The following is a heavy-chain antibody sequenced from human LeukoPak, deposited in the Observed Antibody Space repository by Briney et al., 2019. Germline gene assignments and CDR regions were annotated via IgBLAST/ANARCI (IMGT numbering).Heavy chain of an antibody. J-gene: IGHJ4*02. Sequence: GGSLRLPCAASGFTFSSYGMHWVRQAPGKGLEWVAVIWYDGSNKYYADSVKGRFTISRDNSKNTLYLQMNSLRAEDTAVYYCAKDFGRFGELLSYYFDYWGQGTLVTVSS. D-gene: IGHD3-10*01. CDR2: IWYDGSNK. CDR1: GFTFSSYG. V-gene: IGHV3-33*06. CDR3: AKDFGRFGELLSYYFDY.